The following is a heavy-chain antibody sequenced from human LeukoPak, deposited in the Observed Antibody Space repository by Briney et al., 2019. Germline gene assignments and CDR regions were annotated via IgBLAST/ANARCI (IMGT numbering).Heavy chain of an antibody. Sequence: ASVTVSCKASGYSFTGYYIHWVRQAPGQGLEWMGWIDPDCGDTQYTQKYRGRVTMTRDTSISTAYMELSRLRSDDTAVFYCARSGDGYTDWGQGTLVTVSS. CDR2: IDPDCGDT. CDR1: GYSFTGYY. J-gene: IGHJ4*02. V-gene: IGHV1-2*02. CDR3: ARSGDGYTD. D-gene: IGHD5-24*01.